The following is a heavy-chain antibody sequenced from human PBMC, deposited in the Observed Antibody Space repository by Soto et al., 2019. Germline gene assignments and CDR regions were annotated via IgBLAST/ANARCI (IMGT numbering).Heavy chain of an antibody. CDR2: IIPIFGTA. CDR1: GGTFSSYD. CDR3: ARGLRGSSHFDY. Sequence: QVQLVQAGAEVKKPGSSVKVSCKASGGTFSSYDLSWVRQAPGQGLEWMGGIIPIFGTANYAQKFQGRVTINADESTSTAYMELSSLRSEDTAGYYWARGLRGSSHFDYWGQGTLVTVSS. J-gene: IGHJ4*02. V-gene: IGHV1-69*01. D-gene: IGHD1-26*01.